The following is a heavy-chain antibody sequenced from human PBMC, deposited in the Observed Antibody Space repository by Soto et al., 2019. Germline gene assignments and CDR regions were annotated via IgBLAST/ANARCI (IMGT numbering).Heavy chain of an antibody. Sequence: PSETLSLTCAASGVSISSYYWRLIRQPPGKGLEWIGYVFYNEIINYSPSLKGRVNMSMEMSTNHFHLELRSVTAADTAVYFCARVGAGGSSSTHHHYWGPGDLVTVSS. CDR2: VFYNEII. CDR3: ARVGAGGSSSTHHHY. D-gene: IGHD6-6*01. CDR1: GVSISSYY. J-gene: IGHJ4*02. V-gene: IGHV4-59*01.